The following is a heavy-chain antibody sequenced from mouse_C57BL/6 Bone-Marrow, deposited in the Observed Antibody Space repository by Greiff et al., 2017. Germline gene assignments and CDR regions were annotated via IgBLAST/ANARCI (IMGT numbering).Heavy chain of an antibody. Sequence: VQLQESGPGLVKPSQSLFLTCSITGFPITSGYYWIWIRQSPGKPLEWMGYITHSGETFYNPSLQSPISITRETSKNPFFLQLNTVTTEDTAMYYCAGDSWGFTAQATDMDYWGQGTSVTVSS. J-gene: IGHJ4*01. D-gene: IGHD3-2*02. CDR2: ITHSGET. CDR3: AGDSWGFTAQATDMDY. CDR1: GFPITSGYY. V-gene: IGHV12-3*01.